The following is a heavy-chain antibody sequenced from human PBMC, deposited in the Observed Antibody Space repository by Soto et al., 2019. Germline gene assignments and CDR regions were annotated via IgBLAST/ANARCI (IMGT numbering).Heavy chain of an antibody. CDR1: RYTFTSYY. CDR3: ARDIVVVPAAQQDYYYYGMDV. V-gene: IGHV1-46*01. J-gene: IGHJ6*02. Sequence: AAVKVSCKASRYTFTSYYMHWVRQAPGQGLEWMGIINPSGGSTSYAQKFQGRVTMTRDTSTSTVYMELSSLRSEDTAVYYCARDIVVVPAAQQDYYYYGMDVWGQGTTVTVSS. D-gene: IGHD2-2*01. CDR2: INPSGGST.